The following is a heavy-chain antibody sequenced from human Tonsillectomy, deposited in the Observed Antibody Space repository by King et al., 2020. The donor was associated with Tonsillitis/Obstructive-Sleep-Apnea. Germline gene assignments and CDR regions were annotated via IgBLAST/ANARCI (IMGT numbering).Heavy chain of an antibody. V-gene: IGHV1-2*06. CDR1: GYTFTGYY. D-gene: IGHD3-22*01. Sequence: VQLVQSGAEVKKPGASVKVSCKASGYTFTGYYMHWVRQAPGQGLGWMGRINPNSGGTNYAQKFQGRVTMTRDTSLSTAYMELSRLRSDDTAVYYCAIGGLDSSGYYSVRREDYWGQGTLVTVSS. CDR3: AIGGLDSSGYYSVRREDY. J-gene: IGHJ4*02. CDR2: INPNSGGT.